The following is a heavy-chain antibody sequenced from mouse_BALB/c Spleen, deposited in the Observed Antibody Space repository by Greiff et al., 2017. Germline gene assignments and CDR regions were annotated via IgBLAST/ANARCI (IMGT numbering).Heavy chain of an antibody. CDR3: ARGGLRRSMDY. D-gene: IGHD2-4*01. J-gene: IGHJ4*01. Sequence: EVKLVESGGGLVKPGGSLKLSCAASGFTFSSYAMSWVRQTPEKRLEWVASISSGGSTYYPDGVKGRFTISSDNARNILYLQMSSLRSEDTAMYYCARGGLRRSMDYWGQGTSVTVSS. CDR1: GFTFSSYA. V-gene: IGHV5-6-5*01. CDR2: ISSGGST.